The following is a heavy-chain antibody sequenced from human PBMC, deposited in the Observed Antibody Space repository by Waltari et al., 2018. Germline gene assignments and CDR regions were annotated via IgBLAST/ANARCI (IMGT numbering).Heavy chain of an antibody. CDR2: ISPNRGGT. CDR3: EKVGDCNGGSCNFDY. CDR1: GYTFTDWY. J-gene: IGHJ4*02. D-gene: IGHD2-15*01. V-gene: IGHV1-2*06. Sequence: QVQLVQSGAEVKKPGASVKVSCKASGYTFTDWYMYWVRQAPGQGLEWMGRISPNRGGTNDAQKLQGRVTMTRDTSTSTAYLELSRLTSDDTAVYYCEKVGDCNGGSCNFDYWGQGTVVTVSS.